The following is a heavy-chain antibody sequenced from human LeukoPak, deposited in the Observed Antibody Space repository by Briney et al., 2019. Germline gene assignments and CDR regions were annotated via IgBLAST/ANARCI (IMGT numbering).Heavy chain of an antibody. J-gene: IGHJ5*02. D-gene: IGHD6-13*01. CDR1: GYSISSGYY. CDR2: IYHSGST. Sequence: PSETLSLTCTVSGYSISSGYYWGWIRQPPGKGLEWIGSIYHSGSTYYNPSLKSRVTISVDTSKNQFSLKLSSVTAADTAVYYCARDRNIAAPAHWFDPWGQGTLVTVSS. CDR3: ARDRNIAAPAHWFDP. V-gene: IGHV4-38-2*02.